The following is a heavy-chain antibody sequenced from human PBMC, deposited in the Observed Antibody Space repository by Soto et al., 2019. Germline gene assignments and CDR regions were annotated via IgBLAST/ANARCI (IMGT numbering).Heavy chain of an antibody. V-gene: IGHV4-59*01. J-gene: IGHJ4*02. CDR3: ARGEGYCTNGVCYSLLVDY. CDR1: GGSISSYY. D-gene: IGHD2-8*01. Sequence: PSETLSLTCTVSGGSISSYYWSWIRQPPGKGLEWIGYIYYSGSTNYNPSLKSRVTISVDTSKNQFSLKLSSVTAADTAVYYCARGEGYCTNGVCYSLLVDYWGQGTLVTVSS. CDR2: IYYSGST.